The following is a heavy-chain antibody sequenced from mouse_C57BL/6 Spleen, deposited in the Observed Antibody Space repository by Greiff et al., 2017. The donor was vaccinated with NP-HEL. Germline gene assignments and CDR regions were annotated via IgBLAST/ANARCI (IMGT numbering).Heavy chain of an antibody. CDR3: ARRGGGSRYFDV. CDR2: IYPGDGDT. J-gene: IGHJ1*03. CDR1: GYAFSSYW. Sequence: VQGVESGAELVKPGASVKISCKASGYAFSSYWMNWVKQRPGKGLEWIGQIYPGDGDTNYNGKFKGKATLTTDKSSSTAYMQLSSLTSEDSAVYFCARRGGGSRYFDVWGTGTTVTVSS. V-gene: IGHV1-80*01.